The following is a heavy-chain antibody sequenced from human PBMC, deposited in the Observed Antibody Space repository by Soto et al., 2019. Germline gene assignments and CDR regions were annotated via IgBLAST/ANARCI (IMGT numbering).Heavy chain of an antibody. D-gene: IGHD1-26*01. CDR2: IIPIFGTP. CDR3: AGVFSDEKSNYYFDY. J-gene: IGHJ4*02. CDR1: GGTFSNYV. V-gene: IGHV1-69*13. Sequence: SVKVSCKASGGTFSNYVISWVRQAPGQGLEWMGGIIPIFGTPNSAQRFQGRVTITADESTSTAYMELSSLRSEDTAVYYCAGVFSDEKSNYYFDYWGQGTLVTVSS.